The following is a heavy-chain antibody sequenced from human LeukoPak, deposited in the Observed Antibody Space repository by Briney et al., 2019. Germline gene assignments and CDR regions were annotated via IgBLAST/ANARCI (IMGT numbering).Heavy chain of an antibody. CDR2: ISRSGGST. J-gene: IGHJ6*03. CDR1: GFTFSSYG. D-gene: IGHD3-10*01. CDR3: AKGMGYASGSSYSYYYYMDV. V-gene: IGHV3-23*01. Sequence: GGTLRLSCAASGFTFSSYGMSWVRQAPGKGLEWVSSISRSGGSTHYADSVKGRFTISRDNSKNMLSLQMNSLRAEDTAVYYCAKGMGYASGSSYSYYYYMDVWGKGTTVTISS.